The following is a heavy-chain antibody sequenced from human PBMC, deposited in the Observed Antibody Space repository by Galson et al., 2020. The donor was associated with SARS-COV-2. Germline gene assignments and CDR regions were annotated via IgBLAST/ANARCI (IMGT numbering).Heavy chain of an antibody. CDR1: GGSVSSGSYY. CDR2: IYYSGNT. J-gene: IGHJ3*02. Sequence: SETLSLTCTVSGGSVSSGSYYWSWIRQPPGKGLEWIGYIYYSGNTNYNPSLKSRVTISLDTSKNQFSLKLSSVTAADTAVYYCAREGVAADGTLMDGLDIWGQGTMVTVSS. CDR3: AREGVAADGTLMDGLDI. D-gene: IGHD6-13*01. V-gene: IGHV4-61*01.